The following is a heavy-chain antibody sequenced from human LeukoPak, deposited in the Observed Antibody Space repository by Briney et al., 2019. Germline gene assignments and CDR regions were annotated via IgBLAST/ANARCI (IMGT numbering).Heavy chain of an antibody. J-gene: IGHJ6*03. CDR2: TSAYNGNT. CDR3: ARGGLYAIFGVMVGPMDV. CDR1: GYTFTSYG. D-gene: IGHD3-3*01. Sequence: ASVKVSCKASGYTFTSYGISWVRQAPGQGLEWMGWTSAYNGNTNYAQKLQGRVTMTTDTSTSTAYMELRSLRSDDTAVYYCARGGLYAIFGVMVGPMDVWGKGTTVTVSS. V-gene: IGHV1-18*01.